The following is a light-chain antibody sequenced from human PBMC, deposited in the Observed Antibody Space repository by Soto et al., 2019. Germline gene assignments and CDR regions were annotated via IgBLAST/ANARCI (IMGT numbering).Light chain of an antibody. Sequence: ESVLTQSPATLSLSPGERATLSCRASQSVSSYLAWYQQKPGQAPRLLIYDASNRATGIPARFSGSGSGTDFTLTISRLEPEDFAVYYCQQYGSSPRFGQRTRLAIK. CDR3: QQYGSSPR. J-gene: IGKJ5*01. CDR2: DAS. V-gene: IGKV3-20*01. CDR1: QSVSSY.